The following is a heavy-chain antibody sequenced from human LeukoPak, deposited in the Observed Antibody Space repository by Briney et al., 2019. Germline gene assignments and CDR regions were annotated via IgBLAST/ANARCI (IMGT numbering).Heavy chain of an antibody. V-gene: IGHV3-30-3*01. CDR1: GFTLSSYA. Sequence: GRSLRLSCAASGFTLSSYAMHWVRQAPGKGLEWVAVISYDGSNKYYADSVKGRFTISRDNSKNTLYLQMNSLRAEDTAVYYCARIYPGVAAAGSTGPFDYWGQGTLVTVSS. CDR3: ARIYPGVAAAGSTGPFDY. CDR2: ISYDGSNK. J-gene: IGHJ4*02. D-gene: IGHD6-13*01.